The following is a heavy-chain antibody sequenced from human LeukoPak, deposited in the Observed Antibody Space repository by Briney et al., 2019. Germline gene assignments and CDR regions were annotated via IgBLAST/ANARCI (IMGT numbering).Heavy chain of an antibody. J-gene: IGHJ4*02. CDR2: INTNTGNP. CDR1: GYTFTSYA. CDR3: ARVDSSSWYRVRLLEYYFDY. D-gene: IGHD6-13*01. Sequence: GASVKVSCKASGYTFTSYAMNWVRQAPGQGLEWMGWINTNTGNPTYAQGFTGRFVFSLDTSVSTAYLQISSLKAEDTAVYYCARVDSSSWYRVRLLEYYFDYWGQGTLVTVSS. V-gene: IGHV7-4-1*02.